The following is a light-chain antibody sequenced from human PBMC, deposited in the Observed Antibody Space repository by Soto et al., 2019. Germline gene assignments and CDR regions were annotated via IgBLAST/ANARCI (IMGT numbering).Light chain of an antibody. CDR1: SSDVGGFKY. J-gene: IGLJ3*02. CDR2: DVT. Sequence: QSALTQPASVSGSPGQSITISCTGTSSDVGGFKYFSWYQHHPGKAPKLMIYDVTNRPSGVSNRFSGSKSGNTASLNISGLQAEDEADYHCGAYTGGSTPNWVFGGGTTLTVL. V-gene: IGLV2-14*03. CDR3: GAYTGGSTPNWV.